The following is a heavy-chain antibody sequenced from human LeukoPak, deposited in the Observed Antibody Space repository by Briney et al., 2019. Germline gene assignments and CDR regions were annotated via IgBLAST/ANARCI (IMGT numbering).Heavy chain of an antibody. V-gene: IGHV3-21*01. D-gene: IGHD6-6*01. Sequence: PGGSLTLSCAASGFTFSSYSMNWVRQAPGKGLEWVSSISSSSSYIYYADSVKGRFTVSRDNAKNSLYLQMNSLRAEDTAVYYCAREQVAARRTFDYWGQGTLVTVSS. CDR1: GFTFSSYS. J-gene: IGHJ4*02. CDR2: ISSSSSYI. CDR3: AREQVAARRTFDY.